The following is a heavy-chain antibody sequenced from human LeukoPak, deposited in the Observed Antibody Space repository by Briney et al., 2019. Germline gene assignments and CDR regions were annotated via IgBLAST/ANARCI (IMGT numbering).Heavy chain of an antibody. Sequence: GASVKVSCKASGYTFTSYDINWVRQATGQGLEWTGWMNPNSGNTGYAQKFQGRVTMTRNTSISTAYMELSSLRSEDTAVYYCASGLGIVATIGSYYYFDYWGQGTLVTVSS. J-gene: IGHJ4*02. CDR3: ASGLGIVATIGSYYYFDY. CDR1: GYTFTSYD. V-gene: IGHV1-8*01. CDR2: MNPNSGNT. D-gene: IGHD5-12*01.